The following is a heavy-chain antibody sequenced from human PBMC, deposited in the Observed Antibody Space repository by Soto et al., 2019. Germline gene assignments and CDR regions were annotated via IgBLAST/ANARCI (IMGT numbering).Heavy chain of an antibody. CDR2: INHSGST. CDR1: GGSFSGYY. D-gene: IGHD2-2*02. CDR3: ASRPEGIAAAKPFHY. V-gene: IGHV4-34*01. J-gene: IGHJ4*02. Sequence: QVQLQQWGAGLLKPSETLSLTCAVYGGSFSGYYWSWIRQPPGKGLGWIGEINHSGSTTYNPSFMSRVTISVVTSKNQFSRQLSSVTAADTAVYYCASRPEGIAAAKPFHYRGQGTLVTVSS.